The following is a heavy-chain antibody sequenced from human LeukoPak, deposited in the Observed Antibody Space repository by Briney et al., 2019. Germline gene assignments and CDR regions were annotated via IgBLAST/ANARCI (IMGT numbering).Heavy chain of an antibody. V-gene: IGHV3-7*01. J-gene: IGHJ4*02. D-gene: IGHD2-21*01. CDR1: GFTFSSYW. CDR3: AREYCGGDCYYGY. Sequence: GGSLRLSCAASGFTFSSYWMSWVRQAPGKGLEWVANIKQDGSEKYYVDSVKGRFTFSRDNAKNSLYLQMNSLRAEDTAVYYCAREYCGGDCYYGYWGQGTLVTVSS. CDR2: IKQDGSEK.